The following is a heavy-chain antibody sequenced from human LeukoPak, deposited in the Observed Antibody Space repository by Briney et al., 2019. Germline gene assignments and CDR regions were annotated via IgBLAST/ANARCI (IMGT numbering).Heavy chain of an antibody. J-gene: IGHJ2*01. V-gene: IGHV1-18*01. CDR3: ASLANYGPYWYFDL. D-gene: IGHD4-17*01. CDR2: ISAYNGNT. CDR1: GYTFTSYG. Sequence: GASVKVSCKASGYTFTSYGISWVRQAPGQGLEWMRWISAYNGNTNYAQKLQGRVTMTTDTSTSTAYMELRSLRSDDTAVYYCASLANYGPYWYFDLWGRGTLVTVSS.